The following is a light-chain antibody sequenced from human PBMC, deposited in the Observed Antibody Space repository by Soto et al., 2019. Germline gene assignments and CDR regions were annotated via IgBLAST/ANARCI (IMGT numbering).Light chain of an antibody. V-gene: IGLV2-23*02. CDR2: DVT. Sequence: QSVLTQPASVSGSPGQSITISCTGTSSDVGNYNLVSWFQQHPGKAPKLMIYDVTKRPSGVSNRFSGSKSGNTASLTISGLQAGDDADYYCCSYTRSTSFVFGGGTKVTVL. J-gene: IGLJ3*02. CDR3: CSYTRSTSFV. CDR1: SSDVGNYNL.